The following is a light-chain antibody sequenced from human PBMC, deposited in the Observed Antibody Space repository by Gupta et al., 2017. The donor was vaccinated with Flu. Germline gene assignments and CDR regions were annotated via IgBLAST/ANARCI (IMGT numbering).Light chain of an antibody. V-gene: IGKV3-20*01. Sequence: IVLTQSPGTLSLSPVERATLSCRPSQSVSSSYLAWSQQKPRQAPRLLICGASSMATDMPDRHSCTGSGIDFTLIIRRLERNQITVQFCQEYGRSVWTFGQGTKVEIK. CDR2: GAS. CDR3: QEYGRSVWT. J-gene: IGKJ1*01. CDR1: QSVSSSY.